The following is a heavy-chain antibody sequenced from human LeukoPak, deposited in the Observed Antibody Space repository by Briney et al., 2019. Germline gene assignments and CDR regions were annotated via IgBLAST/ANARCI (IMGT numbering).Heavy chain of an antibody. CDR3: AKVPRRWFGRSWYQEAEYFQH. CDR2: ISSSSSTI. CDR1: GFTFSSYS. J-gene: IGHJ1*01. V-gene: IGHV3-48*01. D-gene: IGHD6-13*01. Sequence: GGSLRLSCAASGFTFSSYSMNWVRQAPGKGLEWVSYISSSSSTIYYADSVKGRFTISRDNSKNTLFLEMNSLRVEDTALYYCAKVPRRWFGRSWYQEAEYFQHWGQGTLVTVSS.